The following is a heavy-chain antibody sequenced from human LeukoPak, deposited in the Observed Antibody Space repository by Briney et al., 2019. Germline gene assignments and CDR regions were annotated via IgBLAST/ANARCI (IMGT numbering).Heavy chain of an antibody. D-gene: IGHD3-22*01. Sequence: SETLSLTCTVSGGSISSYYWSWIRPPPGKGLEWIGYIYYSGSTNYNPSLKSRVTISVDTSKNQFSLKLSSVTAADTAVYYCASQIPYYYDSSGYSYYFDYWGQGTLVTVSS. J-gene: IGHJ4*02. V-gene: IGHV4-59*01. CDR3: ASQIPYYYDSSGYSYYFDY. CDR2: IYYSGST. CDR1: GGSISSYY.